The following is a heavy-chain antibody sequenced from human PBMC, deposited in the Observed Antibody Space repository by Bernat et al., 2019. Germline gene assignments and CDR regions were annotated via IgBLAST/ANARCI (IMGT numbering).Heavy chain of an antibody. D-gene: IGHD4-4*01. J-gene: IGHJ4*02. V-gene: IGHV4-34*02. Sequence: QVQLQQWGAGLLKPSETLSLTCAVSDGAFSTYYWGWIRQPPGKGLEWIGEINHSGSTNYNPSLKSRVTMSVDRSRNRFSLKLSSVTAADSAIYFCARGGVDNSNYGGLFDSWGQGTLVTVSS. CDR2: INHSGST. CDR1: DGAFSTYY. CDR3: ARGGVDNSNYGGLFDS.